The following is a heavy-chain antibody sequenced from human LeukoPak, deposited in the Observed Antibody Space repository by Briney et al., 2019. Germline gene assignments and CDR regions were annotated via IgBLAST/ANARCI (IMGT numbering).Heavy chain of an antibody. CDR2: IRYDGSNK. CDR1: GFTFSSYG. V-gene: IGHV3-30*02. D-gene: IGHD3-22*01. J-gene: IGHJ4*02. CDR3: ARADSSGYPFDY. Sequence: GGSLRLSCAASGFTFSSYGMHWVRQAPGKGLEWVAFIRYDGSNKYYADSVKGRFTISRDNSKNTLYLQMNSLRAEDTAVYYCARADSSGYPFDYWGQGTLVTVSS.